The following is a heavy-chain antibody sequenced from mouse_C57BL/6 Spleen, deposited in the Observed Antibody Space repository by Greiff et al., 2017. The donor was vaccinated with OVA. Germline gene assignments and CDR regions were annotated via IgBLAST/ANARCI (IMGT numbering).Heavy chain of an antibody. J-gene: IGHJ2*01. CDR1: GYAFSSSW. CDR2: IYPGDGDT. V-gene: IGHV1-82*01. Sequence: VQLQQSGPELVKPGASVKISCKASGYAFSSSWMNWVKQRPGKGLEWIGRIYPGDGDTNYNGKFKGKATLTADKSSSTAYMQLSSLTSEDSAVYFCARRGARPGFDYWGQGTTLTVSS. CDR3: ARRGARPGFDY.